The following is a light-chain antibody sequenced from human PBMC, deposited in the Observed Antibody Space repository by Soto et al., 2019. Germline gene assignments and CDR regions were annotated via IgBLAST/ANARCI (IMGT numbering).Light chain of an antibody. CDR3: CSYAGSFIFV. CDR1: RNDVGGYNY. V-gene: IGLV2-11*01. Sequence: QSALTQPRSVSGSPGQSVTISCTGTRNDVGGYNYVSWYQQHPGKAPKLMIYDVTKRPSGVPDRFSGSKSGSTASLTISGLHAEHEADYYCCSYAGSFIFVFGTGTKVTVL. CDR2: DVT. J-gene: IGLJ1*01.